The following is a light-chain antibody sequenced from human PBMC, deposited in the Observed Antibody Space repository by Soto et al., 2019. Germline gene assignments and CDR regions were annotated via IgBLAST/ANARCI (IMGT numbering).Light chain of an antibody. V-gene: IGLV2-14*01. CDR2: EVS. Sequence: QSALPQPPSVSGSPGQSITISCTGTTSDVGGYNYVYWYQQHPGKAPKLMIYEVSNRPSGVSNRFSGSKSGNTASLTISGLQAEDEADYYCSSYRSSRTVIFGGGTKLTVL. CDR3: SSYRSSRTVI. J-gene: IGLJ2*01. CDR1: TSDVGGYNY.